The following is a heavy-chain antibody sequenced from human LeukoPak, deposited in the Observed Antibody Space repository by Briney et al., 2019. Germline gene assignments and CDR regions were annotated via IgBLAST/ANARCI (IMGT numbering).Heavy chain of an antibody. V-gene: IGHV1-2*02. CDR3: ARAVPHCSSTSCPVDY. Sequence: ASVKVSCKASGYTFTGYYIHWVRQAPGQGLEWMGWINPNSGGTNCAQKFQGRVTMTRDTSISTAYMELSRLRSDDTAVYYCARAVPHCSSTSCPVDYWGQGTLVTVSS. CDR1: GYTFTGYY. CDR2: INPNSGGT. J-gene: IGHJ4*02. D-gene: IGHD2-2*01.